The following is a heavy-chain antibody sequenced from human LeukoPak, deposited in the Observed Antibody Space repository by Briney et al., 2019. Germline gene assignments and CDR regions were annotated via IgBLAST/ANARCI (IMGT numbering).Heavy chain of an antibody. CDR3: ARTDYYDSSGYSFDY. V-gene: IGHV4-59*01. D-gene: IGHD3-22*01. CDR1: GGSISSYY. Sequence: SETLSLTCTVSGGSISSYYWSWIRQPPGKGLEWIGYIYYSGSTNYNPSLKRRVTISVDTSKNKFSLKLSSVTAADTAVYYCARTDYYDSSGYSFDYWGQGTLVTVSS. J-gene: IGHJ4*02. CDR2: IYYSGST.